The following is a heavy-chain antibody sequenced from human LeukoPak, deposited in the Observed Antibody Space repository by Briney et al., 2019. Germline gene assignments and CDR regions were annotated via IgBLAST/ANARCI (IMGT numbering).Heavy chain of an antibody. CDR3: AREGTANSSSWYWFDP. CDR2: IYYSGST. D-gene: IGHD6-13*01. CDR1: DGSISSYY. J-gene: IGHJ5*02. V-gene: IGHV4-59*01. Sequence: ASETLSLTCSVSDGSISSYYWSWIRQPPGKGMEWIGYIYYSGSTNYNPSLKSRVTISVDTSKNQFSLKLSSVTAADTAVYYCAREGTANSSSWYWFDPWGQGTLVTVSS.